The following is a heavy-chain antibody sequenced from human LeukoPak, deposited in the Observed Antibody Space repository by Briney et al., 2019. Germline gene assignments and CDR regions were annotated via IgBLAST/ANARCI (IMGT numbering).Heavy chain of an antibody. Sequence: SETLSLXCTVSGGSISSYYWSWIRQPPGKGLEWIGYIYYSGSTNYNPSLKSRVTISVDTSKNQFSLKLSSVTAADTAVYYCASHIVGASHYWGQGTLVTVSS. CDR2: IYYSGST. V-gene: IGHV4-59*01. J-gene: IGHJ4*02. CDR1: GGSISSYY. CDR3: ASHIVGASHY. D-gene: IGHD1-26*01.